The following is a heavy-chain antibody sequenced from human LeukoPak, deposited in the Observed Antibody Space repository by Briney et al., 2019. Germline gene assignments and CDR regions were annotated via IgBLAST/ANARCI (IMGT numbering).Heavy chain of an antibody. CDR2: LTPSGAGT. CDR3: AIKQTTGPYNWFDP. V-gene: IGHV3-23*01. D-gene: IGHD1-1*01. Sequence: PGGSLRLSCAASGFSFSSYAMAWIRQAPGKGLEWVSSLTPSGAGTFYADSVKGRFAISRDNSQNTLYLHMSNLRADDTAIYYCAIKQTTGPYNWFDPWGQGSLVTVSS. J-gene: IGHJ5*02. CDR1: GFSFSSYA.